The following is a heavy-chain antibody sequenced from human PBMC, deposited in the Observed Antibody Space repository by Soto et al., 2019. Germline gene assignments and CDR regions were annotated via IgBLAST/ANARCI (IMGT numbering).Heavy chain of an antibody. Sequence: QVQLVESGGGVVQPGRSLRLSCAVSGFTLSCCGMHWVRQASGKGLEWVAVITYDEREKHYGDSGKSRFTISRDTSKNTLDLQMNSLRSVSTAVYNCVKESSTGYYRTAHFWGQGTLVTVSS. J-gene: IGHJ4*02. V-gene: IGHV3-30*18. CDR3: VKESSTGYYRTAHF. D-gene: IGHD3-22*01. CDR1: GFTLSCCG. CDR2: ITYDEREK.